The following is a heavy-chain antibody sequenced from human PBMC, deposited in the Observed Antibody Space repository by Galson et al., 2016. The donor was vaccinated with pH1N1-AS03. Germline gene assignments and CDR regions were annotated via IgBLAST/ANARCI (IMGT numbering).Heavy chain of an antibody. CDR2: IKSKSDGGTT. J-gene: IGHJ6*02. V-gene: IGHV3-15*01. CDR1: GFTFSNAW. CDR3: STDETFYYYYGMDV. Sequence: SLRLSCAASGFTFSNAWMTWVRQAPGKGLEWVGRIKSKSDGGTTDYAAPVKARFTISRDDSKNTLYLQMNSLKNEDTAVYYCSTDETFYYYYGMDVWGRGTTVTVSS.